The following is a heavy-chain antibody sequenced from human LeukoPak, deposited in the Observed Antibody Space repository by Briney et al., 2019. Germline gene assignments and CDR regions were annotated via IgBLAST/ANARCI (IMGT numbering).Heavy chain of an antibody. Sequence: SETLSLTCAVSGGSISSGDYSWSWIRQPPGSGLEWIGYIWHSGHTNYNPSLRSRVTISLARSNSQFSLRLSSVTAADTAVYYCARVRESMATAGSYFDYWGQGTLVTVSS. D-gene: IGHD6-13*01. V-gene: IGHV4-30-2*01. CDR2: IWHSGHT. J-gene: IGHJ4*02. CDR1: GGSISSGDYS. CDR3: ARVRESMATAGSYFDY.